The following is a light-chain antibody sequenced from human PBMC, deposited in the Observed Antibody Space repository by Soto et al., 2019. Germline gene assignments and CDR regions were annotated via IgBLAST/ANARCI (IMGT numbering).Light chain of an antibody. CDR3: QSYYSSLSFVV. V-gene: IGLV1-40*01. CDR1: SSNIGAGYD. CDR2: GNS. Sequence: QSVLTQPPSVSGAPGQRVTISCTGSSSNIGAGYDVHWYQQLPGTAPKLLIYGNSNRPSGVPDRFSGSKSGTSASLAITGLQAEDEADYYCQSYYSSLSFVVFGGGTKVTVL. J-gene: IGLJ2*01.